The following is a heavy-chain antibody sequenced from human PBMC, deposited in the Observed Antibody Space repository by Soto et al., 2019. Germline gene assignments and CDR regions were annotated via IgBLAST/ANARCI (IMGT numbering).Heavy chain of an antibody. CDR3: ARESGGYCSGGSCYSGMDV. J-gene: IGHJ6*02. D-gene: IGHD2-15*01. V-gene: IGHV1-2*04. CDR1: GYTFTGYY. CDR2: INPNSGGT. Sequence: QVQLVQSGAEVKKPGASVKVSCKASGYTFTGYYMHWVRQAPGQGLEWMGWINPNSGGTNYAQKFQGWVTMTRDTSSSTAYMELSRLRSDDTAVYYCARESGGYCSGGSCYSGMDVWGQGTTVTVSS.